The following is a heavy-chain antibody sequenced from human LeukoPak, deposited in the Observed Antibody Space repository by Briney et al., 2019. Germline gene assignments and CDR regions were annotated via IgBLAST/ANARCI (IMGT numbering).Heavy chain of an antibody. CDR1: GGTFSSYA. CDR3: ATWPSSFSQQLVNWFDP. J-gene: IGHJ5*02. Sequence: ASVKVSCKASGGTFSSYAISWARQAPGQGPEWMGRIIPILGIANYAQKFQGRVTITADKSTSTAYMELSSLRSEDTAVYYCATWPSSFSQQLVNWFDPWGQGTLVTVSS. D-gene: IGHD6-13*01. CDR2: IIPILGIA. V-gene: IGHV1-69*04.